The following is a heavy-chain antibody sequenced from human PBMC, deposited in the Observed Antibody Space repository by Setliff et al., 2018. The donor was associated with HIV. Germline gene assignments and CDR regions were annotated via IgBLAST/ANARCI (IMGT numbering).Heavy chain of an antibody. CDR1: GYTFSSYY. V-gene: IGHV1-46*01. CDR2: INPSGGST. J-gene: IGHJ4*02. D-gene: IGHD2-15*01. Sequence: GESLKVSCKASGYTFSSYYIHWVRQAPGQGLEWMGMINPSGGSTSYAQKFQARVTMTRDTTTNTVYMELSSLRSEDTGVYYCARVPAGVAYSDYWGQGTLVTVSS. CDR3: ARVPAGVAYSDY.